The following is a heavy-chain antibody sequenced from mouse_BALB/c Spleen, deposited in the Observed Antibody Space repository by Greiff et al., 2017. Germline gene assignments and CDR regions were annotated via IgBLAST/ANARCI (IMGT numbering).Heavy chain of an antibody. CDR1: GYTFTYYA. J-gene: IGHJ4*01. CDR2: ISTYYGDA. CDR3: ARGRGYGDAMDY. D-gene: IGHD2-10*02. Sequence: QVQLKQSGAELVRPGVSVKISCKGSGYTFTYYAMHWVKQSHAKSLEWIGVISTYYGDASYNQKFKGKATMTVDKSSSTAYMELARLTSEDSAIYYCARGRGYGDAMDYWGQGTSVTVSS. V-gene: IGHV1S137*01.